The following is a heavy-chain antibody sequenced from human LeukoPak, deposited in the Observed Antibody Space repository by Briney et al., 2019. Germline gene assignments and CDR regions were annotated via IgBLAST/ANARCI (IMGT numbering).Heavy chain of an antibody. CDR3: AKSWGSSDGYNDY. D-gene: IGHD5-24*01. CDR2: ISYDGSNK. J-gene: IGHJ4*02. Sequence: PGRSLRLSCAASGFTFTSYGMHWIRQAPGKGLEWVAVISYDGSNKYYTDSVKGRFTISRDNSKNTLYLQMNSLRAEDTAVYYCAKSWGSSDGYNDYWGQGTLVTVSS. CDR1: GFTFTSYG. V-gene: IGHV3-30*18.